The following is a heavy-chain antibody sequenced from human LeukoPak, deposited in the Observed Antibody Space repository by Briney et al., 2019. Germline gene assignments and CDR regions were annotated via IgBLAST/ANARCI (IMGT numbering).Heavy chain of an antibody. Sequence: ASVKVSCKASGYTFTGYYMHWVRQAPGQGLEWMGWISAYNGNTHYAQKLQGRVTITADKSTSTAYMELSSLRSEDTAVYYCAGSDYYYDSSYYARGYFDYWGQGTLVTVSS. V-gene: IGHV1-18*04. CDR3: AGSDYYYDSSYYARGYFDY. CDR1: GYTFTGYY. J-gene: IGHJ4*02. CDR2: ISAYNGNT. D-gene: IGHD3-22*01.